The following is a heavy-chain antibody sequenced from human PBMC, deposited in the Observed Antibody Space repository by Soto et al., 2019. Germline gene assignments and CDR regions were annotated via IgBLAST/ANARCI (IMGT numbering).Heavy chain of an antibody. CDR2: INPNGGVT. CDR3: AKESGGATATLDYYYFYMDV. Sequence: QVSLVQSGAEVRKPGASVTVSCRSSGDSFNDYYIHWVRQAPGQGFEWMGWINPNGGVTKYAQKFQGWVSMTRDTSIRTVYMQLSRLRSDDTAVYYCAKESGGATATLDYYYFYMDVWGTGTTVTVSS. CDR1: GDSFNDYY. V-gene: IGHV1-2*04. D-gene: IGHD5-12*01. J-gene: IGHJ6*03.